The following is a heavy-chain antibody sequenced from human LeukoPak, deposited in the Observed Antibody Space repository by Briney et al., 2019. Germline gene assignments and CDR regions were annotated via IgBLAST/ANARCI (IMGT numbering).Heavy chain of an antibody. Sequence: SETLSLTCAVYGGSFSGYHWSWIRQLPGKGLEWIGEINHSGSTNYNPSLKSRVTISVDTSKNQFSLKLSSVTAADTAVYYCARGPGWLPGRWPFDYWGQGTLVTVSS. D-gene: IGHD5-24*01. V-gene: IGHV4-34*01. CDR1: GGSFSGYH. J-gene: IGHJ4*02. CDR2: INHSGST. CDR3: ARGPGWLPGRWPFDY.